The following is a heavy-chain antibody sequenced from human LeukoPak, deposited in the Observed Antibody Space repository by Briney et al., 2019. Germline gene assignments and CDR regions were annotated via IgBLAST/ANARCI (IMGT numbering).Heavy chain of an antibody. J-gene: IGHJ4*02. CDR2: IIPILGIA. CDR1: GGTFSSYA. D-gene: IGHD6-13*01. Sequence: GASVKVSCKASGGTFSSYAISWVRQAPGQGLEWMGRIIPILGIANYAPKFQGRVTITADKSTSTAYMELSSLRSEDTAVYYCARDPQGEETQNIAGSFWGQGILVTVSS. V-gene: IGHV1-69*04. CDR3: ARDPQGEETQNIAGSF.